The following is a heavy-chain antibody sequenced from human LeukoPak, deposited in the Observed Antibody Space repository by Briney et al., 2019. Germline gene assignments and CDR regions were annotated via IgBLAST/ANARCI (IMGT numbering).Heavy chain of an antibody. CDR3: ARVGYNAFDI. D-gene: IGHD5-24*01. Sequence: SETLSLTCAVYVGSFSDHYWNWIRQTPGKGLEWIGQINHSGSTNYNSSLKSRVTISVDTSKNQFPLKLSSVTAADTAAYYCARVGYNAFDIWGQGTMVTVSS. CDR1: VGSFSDHY. CDR2: INHSGST. V-gene: IGHV4-34*01. J-gene: IGHJ3*02.